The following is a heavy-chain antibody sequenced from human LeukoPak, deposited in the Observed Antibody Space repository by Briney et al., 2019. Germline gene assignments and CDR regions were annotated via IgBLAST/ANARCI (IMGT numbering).Heavy chain of an antibody. CDR3: ARDTGYSSGWTPRY. CDR2: ISAYNGNT. Sequence: ASVKVSCKASGYTFTSYYMHWVRQAPGQGLEWMGWISAYNGNTNYAQKLQGRVTMTTDTSTSTAYMELRSLRSDDTAVYYCARDTGYSSGWTPRYWGQGTLVTVSS. CDR1: GYTFTSYY. D-gene: IGHD6-19*01. V-gene: IGHV1-18*04. J-gene: IGHJ4*02.